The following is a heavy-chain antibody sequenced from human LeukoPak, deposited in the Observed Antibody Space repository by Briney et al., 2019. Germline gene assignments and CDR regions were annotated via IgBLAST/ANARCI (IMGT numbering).Heavy chain of an antibody. Sequence: SETLSLTCTVSGYSISSGYFWGWIRQPPGKGLEWNGEINHSGSTNYSPSLKSRVTISVDTSKNQFSLKLSSVTAADTAVYYCARGGRRWLQSRGAFDIWGQGTMVTVSS. J-gene: IGHJ3*02. CDR2: INHSGST. CDR3: ARGGRRWLQSRGAFDI. D-gene: IGHD5-24*01. V-gene: IGHV4-38-2*02. CDR1: GYSISSGYF.